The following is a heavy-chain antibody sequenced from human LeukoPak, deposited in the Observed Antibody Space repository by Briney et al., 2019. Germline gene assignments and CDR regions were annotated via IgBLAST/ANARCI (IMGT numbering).Heavy chain of an antibody. Sequence: PGGSLRLSCAASGFTVSSNYMSWVRQAPGKGLEWVSAISGSGGSTYYADSVKGRFTISRDNSKNTLYLQMNSLRAEDTAVYYCAKDLGTYYDSSAPQGVFDYWGQGTLVTVSS. CDR1: GFTVSSNY. CDR2: ISGSGGST. D-gene: IGHD3-22*01. V-gene: IGHV3-23*01. CDR3: AKDLGTYYDSSAPQGVFDY. J-gene: IGHJ4*02.